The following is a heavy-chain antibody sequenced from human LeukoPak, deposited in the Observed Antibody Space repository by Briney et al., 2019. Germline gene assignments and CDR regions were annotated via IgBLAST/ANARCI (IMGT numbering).Heavy chain of an antibody. V-gene: IGHV1-58*01. CDR1: GFTFSNSA. Sequence: GASVKVSCKASGFTFSNSAVQWVRQARGQRLEWIGWIVVGSGNTNYAQKFQEGVTITRDMSTSTAYMELSSLRSEDTAVYYCTSDPTFYSGRYCFDYWGQGTLVTVSS. CDR2: IVVGSGNT. J-gene: IGHJ4*02. CDR3: TSDPTFYSGRYCFDY. D-gene: IGHD1-26*01.